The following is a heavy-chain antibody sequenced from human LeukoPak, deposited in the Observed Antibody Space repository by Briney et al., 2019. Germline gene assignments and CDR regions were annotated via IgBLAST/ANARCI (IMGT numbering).Heavy chain of an antibody. CDR3: ARHLGGVGATFGRYYYYYYMDV. CDR2: IYPGDSDT. Sequence: GESLKISCKGSGYRFTSYWIGWVRQMPGKGLEWMGIIYPGDSDTTYSPSFQGQVSISADKSSSTAYLQWSSLKASDTAMYYCARHLGGVGATFGRYYYYYYMDVWGKGTTVTVSS. J-gene: IGHJ6*03. V-gene: IGHV5-51*01. D-gene: IGHD1-26*01. CDR1: GYRFTSYW.